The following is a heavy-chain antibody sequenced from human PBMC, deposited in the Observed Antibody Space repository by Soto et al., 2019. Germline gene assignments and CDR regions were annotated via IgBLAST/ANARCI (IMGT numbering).Heavy chain of an antibody. V-gene: IGHV3-23*01. J-gene: IGHJ4*02. CDR2: ISRSGRGSA. CDR1: GFTFNSYV. D-gene: IGHD3-22*01. Sequence: GGSLRLSCAASGFTFNSYVMTWVRQAPGEGLEWVSSISRSGRGSAYYADSVKGRFTISRDNSENTLFLQMNNLRDEDTALYYCSRGRYLDSSDYWVANLPFDHWGLGTLVTVS. CDR3: SRGRYLDSSDYWVANLPFDH.